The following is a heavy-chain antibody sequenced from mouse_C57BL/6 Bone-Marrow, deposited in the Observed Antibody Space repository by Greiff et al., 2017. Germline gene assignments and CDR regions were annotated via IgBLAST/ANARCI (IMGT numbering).Heavy chain of an antibody. V-gene: IGHV1-80*01. J-gene: IGHJ1*03. CDR2: IYPGDGYT. D-gene: IGHD1-1*01. CDR3: AFITTVVGRWYFDV. CDR1: GYAFSSYW. Sequence: VQLQQSGAELVKPGASVKISCKASGYAFSSYWLNWVKQRPGQGLEWIGQIYPGDGYTNYNGKFKGKATLTADKSSSTAYMQLSSLTSEDSSVYFCAFITTVVGRWYFDVWGTGTTVTVSS.